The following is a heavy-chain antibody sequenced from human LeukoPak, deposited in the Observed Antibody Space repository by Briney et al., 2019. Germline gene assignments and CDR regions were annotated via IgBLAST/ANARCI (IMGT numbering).Heavy chain of an antibody. CDR2: IYDSGST. CDR1: GGSISSYY. J-gene: IGHJ4*02. V-gene: IGHV4-59*01. CDR3: ARDGGSYLNFDY. Sequence: PSETLSLTCTVSGGSISSYYWNWIRQPPGKGLEWIGYIYDSGSTNYNPSLKSRVTISVDTSNNQFSLRLSSVTAADTAAYYCARDGGSYLNFDYWGQGTLVTVSS. D-gene: IGHD1-26*01.